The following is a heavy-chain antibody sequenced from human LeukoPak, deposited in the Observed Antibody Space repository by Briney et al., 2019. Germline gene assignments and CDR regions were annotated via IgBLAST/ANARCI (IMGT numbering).Heavy chain of an antibody. Sequence: SETLSLTCAVSGYSISSGYYWGWIRQPPGKGLEWIGSIYHSGSTYYNPSLKSRVTISVDTSKNQFSLKLSSVTAADTAVYYCARQSYSGYDGWGQGTLVTVSS. V-gene: IGHV4-38-2*01. CDR3: ARQSYSGYDG. CDR2: IYHSGST. J-gene: IGHJ4*02. CDR1: GYSISSGYY. D-gene: IGHD5-12*01.